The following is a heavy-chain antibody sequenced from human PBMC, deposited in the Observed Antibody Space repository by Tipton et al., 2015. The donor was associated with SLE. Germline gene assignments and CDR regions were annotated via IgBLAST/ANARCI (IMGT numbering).Heavy chain of an antibody. D-gene: IGHD1-7*01. CDR2: IYYSGRT. V-gene: IGHV4-39*01. Sequence: LRLSCTVSGASIISTSSYWAWVRQPPGKGPQWIGTIYYSGRTYYNPTLESRATISVDTSKTQFSLNLNSVTAADTAVYYCARQLWVRQDKLGKKNWFDPWGQGTLVTVSS. CDR1: GASIISTSSY. CDR3: ARQLWVRQDKLGKKNWFDP. J-gene: IGHJ5*02.